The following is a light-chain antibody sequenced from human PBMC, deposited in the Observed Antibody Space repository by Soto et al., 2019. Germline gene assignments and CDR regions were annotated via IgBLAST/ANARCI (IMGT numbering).Light chain of an antibody. CDR3: QHGNT. J-gene: IGKJ2*01. CDR1: QSVSSN. Sequence: EIVMTQSPATLSVSPGERATLSCRASQSVSSNLAWYQQKPGQAPRLLIYGASTRATGIPARFSGSGSGTAFTLTISRLQSEDFAVYYCQHGNTFGQGTKLEIK. CDR2: GAS. V-gene: IGKV3-15*01.